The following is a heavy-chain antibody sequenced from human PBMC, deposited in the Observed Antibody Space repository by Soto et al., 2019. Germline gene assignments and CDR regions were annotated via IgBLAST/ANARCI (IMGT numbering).Heavy chain of an antibody. D-gene: IGHD3-10*01. V-gene: IGHV1-69*08. CDR3: AREGMVRGVPDY. CDR1: GGTFSSYT. J-gene: IGHJ4*02. Sequence: QVQLVQSGAEVKKPGSSVKVSCKASGGTFSSYTISWVRQAPGQGLEWMGRIIPILGIANYAQKFQGRVXIXAXISTSTAYMELSSLRSEDTAVYYCAREGMVRGVPDYWGQGTLVTVSS. CDR2: IIPILGIA.